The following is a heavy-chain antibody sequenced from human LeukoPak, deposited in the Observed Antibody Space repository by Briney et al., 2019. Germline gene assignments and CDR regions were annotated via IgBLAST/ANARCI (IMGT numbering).Heavy chain of an antibody. J-gene: IGHJ5*02. V-gene: IGHV4-4*07. CDR2: IYTSGST. CDR3: ARGRGSGAPDRPYCSSTSCYNWFDP. D-gene: IGHD2-2*01. CDR1: GGSISSYY. Sequence: SETLSLTCTVSGGSISSYYWSWIRQPAGKGLEWIGRIYTSGSTNYNPSLKSRVTMSVDTSKNQFSLKLSSVTAADTAVYYCARGRGSGAPDRPYCSSTSCYNWFDPWGQGTLVTVSS.